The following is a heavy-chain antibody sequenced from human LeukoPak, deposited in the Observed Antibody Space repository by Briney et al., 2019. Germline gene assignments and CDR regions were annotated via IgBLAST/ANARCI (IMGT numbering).Heavy chain of an antibody. CDR2: IYHSGST. CDR1: GGSISSGGYS. V-gene: IGHV4-30-2*01. J-gene: IGHJ5*02. Sequence: ASQTLSLTCAVSGGSISSGGYSWSWLRQPPGKGREWIGYIYHSGSTYYNPSLKSRVTISVDRSKNQFSLKLSSVTAADTAVYYCARAGFSNWFDPWGQGTLVTVSS. D-gene: IGHD7-27*01. CDR3: ARAGFSNWFDP.